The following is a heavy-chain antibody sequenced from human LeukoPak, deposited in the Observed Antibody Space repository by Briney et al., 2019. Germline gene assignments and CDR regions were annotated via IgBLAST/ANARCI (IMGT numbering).Heavy chain of an antibody. D-gene: IGHD2-15*01. CDR1: GFTFSSSA. Sequence: PGGSLRLSCAASGFTFSSSAMSWVRQAPGKGLEWVPAISGSGGSTYYADSVKGRFTVSRDNSKNTLYLQMNSLRAEDTAGLYCAKECSGGSCYSNSQYYYYGMDVWGQGTTVTVSS. V-gene: IGHV3-23*01. CDR3: AKECSGGSCYSNSQYYYYGMDV. CDR2: ISGSGGST. J-gene: IGHJ6*02.